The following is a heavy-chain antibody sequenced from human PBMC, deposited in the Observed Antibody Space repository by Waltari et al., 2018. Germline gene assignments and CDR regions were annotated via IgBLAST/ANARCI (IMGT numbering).Heavy chain of an antibody. CDR1: GGSISSYY. CDR2: IYYSGST. CDR3: ARVFSGYSSGWWELQYYFDY. Sequence: QVQLQESGPGLVKPSETLSLTCTVSGGSISSYYWSWIRQPPAKGLEWIGYIYYSGSTNYNPSLKSRVTISVDTSKNQFSLKLSSVTAADTAVYYCARVFSGYSSGWWELQYYFDYWGQGTLVTVSS. V-gene: IGHV4-59*01. J-gene: IGHJ4*02. D-gene: IGHD6-19*01.